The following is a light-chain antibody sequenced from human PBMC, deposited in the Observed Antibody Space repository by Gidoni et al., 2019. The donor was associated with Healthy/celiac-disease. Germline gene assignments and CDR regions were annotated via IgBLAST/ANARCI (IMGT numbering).Light chain of an antibody. CDR3: CSYAVSSTGV. CDR1: SSYVGCYNY. V-gene: IGLV2-11*01. J-gene: IGLJ3*02. Sequence: QSALTRPRSVAGSPGPPGPISFAGTSSYVGCYNYVSWYQQHPGQAPKLMIYDVRKPPSGVPDRFSGSTSGNTASLTISGLQAEDEADCSFCSYAVSSTGVFGGGTNLPVL. CDR2: DVR.